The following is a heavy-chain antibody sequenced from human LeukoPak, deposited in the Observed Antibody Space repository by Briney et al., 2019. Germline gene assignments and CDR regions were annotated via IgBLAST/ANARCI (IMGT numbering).Heavy chain of an antibody. V-gene: IGHV3-23*01. J-gene: IGHJ4*02. Sequence: GESLRLSCAASGFTFSSYAMSWVRQAPGKGLEWVSDITYTGDSTYYADSVKSRFTISRDNSKKTLYLQMNTLRAEDTALYYCAKHKSVWLYGPGNYLEPSFFDSWGQGALVTVSS. CDR3: AKHKSVWLYGPGNYLEPSFFDS. CDR2: ITYTGDST. D-gene: IGHD3-10*01. CDR1: GFTFSSYA.